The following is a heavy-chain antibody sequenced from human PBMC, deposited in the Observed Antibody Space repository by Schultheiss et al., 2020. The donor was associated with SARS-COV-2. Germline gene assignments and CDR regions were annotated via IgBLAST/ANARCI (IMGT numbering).Heavy chain of an antibody. Sequence: ASVKVSCKASGYTFTNYGISWVRQAPGQGLEWMGWINPNSGGTNYAQKFQGWVTMTTDTSTSTAYMELSSLRSEDMVVYYCAKDFDIEDYYYGMDVWGQGTTVTVSS. V-gene: IGHV1-18*03. CDR1: GYTFTNYG. CDR3: AKDFDIEDYYYGMDV. D-gene: IGHD5-12*01. CDR2: INPNSGGT. J-gene: IGHJ6*02.